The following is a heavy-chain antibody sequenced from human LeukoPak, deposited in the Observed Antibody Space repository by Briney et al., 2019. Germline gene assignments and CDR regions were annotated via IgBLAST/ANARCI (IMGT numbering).Heavy chain of an antibody. CDR2: ISGSGGTT. V-gene: IGHV3-23*01. Sequence: GGSLRLSCAASGFTFYTYGMSWVRQAPGKGLEWVASISGSGGTTYYADSVKGRFTISRDNSKNTLYLQINSLRAEDTAVFYCAGDYVWGNYRPFDPWGQGTLVTVSS. J-gene: IGHJ5*02. CDR3: AGDYVWGNYRPFDP. D-gene: IGHD3-16*02. CDR1: GFTFYTYG.